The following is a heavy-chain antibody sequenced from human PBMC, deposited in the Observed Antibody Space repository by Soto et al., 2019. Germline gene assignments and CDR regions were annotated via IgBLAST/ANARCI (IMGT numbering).Heavy chain of an antibody. CDR2: VSYTGST. CDR3: TRGDS. V-gene: IGHV4-31*01. J-gene: IGHJ4*02. CDR1: GESITSLGYY. Sequence: QVHLQESGPGLVKPSQTLSLACSVSGESITSLGYYWTWVRQPPGKGLEWIGFVSYTGSTFYNSALRSTVTISRHTSQNPFFLDVKSVTVADTAMYFCTRGDSWGQGVLVTVSS.